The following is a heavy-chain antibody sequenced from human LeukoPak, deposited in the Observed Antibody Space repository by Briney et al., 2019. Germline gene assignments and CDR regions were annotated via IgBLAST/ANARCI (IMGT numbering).Heavy chain of an antibody. CDR2: INPSGGST. CDR3: ARAKIFGVVIDAFDI. D-gene: IGHD3-3*01. V-gene: IGHV1-46*03. Sequence: ASVKVSCKASGYTFTSYYMHWVRQAPGQGLEWMGIINPSGGSTSYAQKFQGRVTMTRDTSTSTVYMELSSLRSEDTAVYYCARAKIFGVVIDAFDICGQGTMVTVSS. CDR1: GYTFTSYY. J-gene: IGHJ3*02.